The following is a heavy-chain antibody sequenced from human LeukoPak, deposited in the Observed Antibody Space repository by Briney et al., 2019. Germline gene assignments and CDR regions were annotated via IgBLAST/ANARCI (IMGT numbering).Heavy chain of an antibody. CDR3: ARSGTVDITRDTWFDP. CDR1: GGSISSYY. V-gene: IGHV4-59*01. Sequence: SETQSLTCTVSGGSISSYYWSWIRQPPGKGLEWIGYIYYSGSTNYNPSLKSRVTISVDTSKNQFSLKLSSVTAADTAVYYCARSGTVDITRDTWFDPWGQGTLVTVSS. J-gene: IGHJ5*02. D-gene: IGHD6-13*01. CDR2: IYYSGST.